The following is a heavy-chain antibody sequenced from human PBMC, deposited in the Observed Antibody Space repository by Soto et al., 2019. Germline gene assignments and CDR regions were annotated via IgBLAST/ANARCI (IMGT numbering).Heavy chain of an antibody. Sequence: EVQMLESEGGLLQPGGSLRLSGAASGFTFSSNAMSWVRQAPGKGLEWVSGIRGSGGSTYYADSVKDLFTISRDNSKNSLYPEMNSLRAQATALYYCAKGIRFGTYYTSYFDSWWQGSLVT. CDR2: IRGSGGST. V-gene: IGHV3-23*01. D-gene: IGHD3-10*01. J-gene: IGHJ4*02. CDR1: GFTFSSNA. CDR3: AKGIRFGTYYTSYFDS.